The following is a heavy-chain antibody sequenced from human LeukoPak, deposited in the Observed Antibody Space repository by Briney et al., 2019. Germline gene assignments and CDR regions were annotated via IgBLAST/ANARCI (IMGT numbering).Heavy chain of an antibody. J-gene: IGHJ4*02. Sequence: GGSLRLSCEASGFPFSTYWMSWARQAPGKGLEWVANIKAGGSEKHYVDSVKGRFTISRDNAKNSLYLQMDSLRAEDTAVYYCAKGGHLDDWGQGALVIVSS. CDR2: IKAGGSEK. CDR1: GFPFSTYW. CDR3: AKGGHLDD. D-gene: IGHD1-26*01. V-gene: IGHV3-7*01.